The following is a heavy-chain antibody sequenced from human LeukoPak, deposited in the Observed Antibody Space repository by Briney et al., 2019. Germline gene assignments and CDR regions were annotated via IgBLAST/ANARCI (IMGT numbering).Heavy chain of an antibody. Sequence: ASVKVSCKASGYTFTSYDINWVRQATGQGLEWMGWMNPNSGNTGYAQKFQGRVTITGNTSISTAYMELSSLRSEDTAVYYCARVSDWGINWFDPWGQGTLVTVSS. V-gene: IGHV1-8*03. D-gene: IGHD3-16*01. J-gene: IGHJ5*02. CDR1: GYTFTSYD. CDR2: MNPNSGNT. CDR3: ARVSDWGINWFDP.